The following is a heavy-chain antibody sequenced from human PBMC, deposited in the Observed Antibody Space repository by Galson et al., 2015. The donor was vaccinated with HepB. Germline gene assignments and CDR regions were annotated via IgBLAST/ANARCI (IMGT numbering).Heavy chain of an antibody. V-gene: IGHV4-31*03. CDR3: ARGDILTGYSLCHFNY. Sequence: LSLTCTVSGGSISSGGYYWSWIRQHPGKGLEWIGYIYYSGSTYYNPSLKSRVTISVDTSKNQFSLKLSSVTAADTAVYYCARGDILTGYSLCHFNYWGQGTLVTVSS. J-gene: IGHJ4*02. D-gene: IGHD3-9*01. CDR2: IYYSGST. CDR1: GGSISSGGYY.